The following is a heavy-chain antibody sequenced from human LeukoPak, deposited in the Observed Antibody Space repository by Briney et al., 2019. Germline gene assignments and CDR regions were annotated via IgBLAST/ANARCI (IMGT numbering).Heavy chain of an antibody. CDR1: GFTFSTYA. J-gene: IGHJ4*02. V-gene: IGHV3-23*01. CDR3: AKIPHSSYYYDSSGYLDY. CDR2: ISGSGGST. D-gene: IGHD3-22*01. Sequence: QPGGSLRLSCAASGFTFSTYAMNWVRQAPGKGLEWVSAISGSGGSTYTADSVKGRVTMSRNNSKNTLYLQMNSLRAEDTAIYYCAKIPHSSYYYDSSGYLDYWGQGTLVSVSS.